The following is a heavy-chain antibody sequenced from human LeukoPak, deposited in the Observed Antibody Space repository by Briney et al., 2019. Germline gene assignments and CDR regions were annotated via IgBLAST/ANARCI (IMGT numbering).Heavy chain of an antibody. V-gene: IGHV4-59*01. CDR1: GGSLSRYY. CDR3: ARSHPSGRRYYYYGMDV. CDR2: IYYSGST. J-gene: IGHJ6*02. Sequence: PSETLSLTCTVSGGSLSRYYWSWIPQPPGKGLEWFGYIYYSGSTNYNPSLKSRVTISVDTSKNQFSLKLSSVTAADTAVYYCARSHPSGRRYYYYGMDVWGQGTTVTVSS. D-gene: IGHD6-19*01.